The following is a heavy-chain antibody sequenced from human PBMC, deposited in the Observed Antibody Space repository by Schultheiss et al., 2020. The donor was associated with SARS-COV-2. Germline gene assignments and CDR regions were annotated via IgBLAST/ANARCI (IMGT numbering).Heavy chain of an antibody. CDR2: IYYSGST. CDR3: ARVDYYDSSGED. V-gene: IGHV4-59*01. D-gene: IGHD3-22*01. J-gene: IGHJ4*02. CDR1: GGSISSYY. Sequence: SETLSLTCTVSGGSISSYYWSWIRQPPGKGLEWIGYIYYSGSTNYNPSLKSRVTILVDTTKNQLSLKLSSVTAADTAVYYCARVDYYDSSGEDWGQGTLVTVSS.